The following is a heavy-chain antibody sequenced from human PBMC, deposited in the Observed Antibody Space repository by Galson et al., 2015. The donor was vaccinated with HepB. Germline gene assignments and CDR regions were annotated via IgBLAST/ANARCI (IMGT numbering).Heavy chain of an antibody. CDR2: ISSSSSTI. Sequence: SLRLSCAASGFTFRSYSMNWVRQAPGKGLEWVSYISSSSSTIYYADSVKGRFTISRDNAKNSLYLQMNSLRAEDTAVYYCARGQIGYYDILTGYYPNTIDYWGQGTLVTVSS. D-gene: IGHD3-9*01. CDR3: ARGQIGYYDILTGYYPNTIDY. CDR1: GFTFRSYS. J-gene: IGHJ4*02. V-gene: IGHV3-48*01.